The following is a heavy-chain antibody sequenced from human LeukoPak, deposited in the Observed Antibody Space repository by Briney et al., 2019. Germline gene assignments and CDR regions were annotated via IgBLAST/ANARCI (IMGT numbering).Heavy chain of an antibody. Sequence: ASVKVSCKASGYTFIGYYMHWVRQAPGQGLEWMGWINPSSGGTNYAQKFQGRVTMTRDTSISTAYMELSRLISDDTAVYYCARDYDSSGYRPPDYWGQGTLVTVSS. J-gene: IGHJ4*02. CDR2: INPSSGGT. CDR1: GYTFIGYY. D-gene: IGHD3-22*01. CDR3: ARDYDSSGYRPPDY. V-gene: IGHV1-2*02.